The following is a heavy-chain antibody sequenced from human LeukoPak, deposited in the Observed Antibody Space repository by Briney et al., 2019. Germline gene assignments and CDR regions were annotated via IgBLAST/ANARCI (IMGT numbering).Heavy chain of an antibody. J-gene: IGHJ3*02. Sequence: SETLSLTCIVSGVSISSGDYYWGWVRQPPGKGLEWIGSIYYSGRTYYNTPLKSRVTISEDTSMNQFSLKLSFVTAADSAVYYCARHRTAINRYGPYDAFDIWGRGTMVTVSS. CDR2: IYYSGRT. CDR3: ARHRTAINRYGPYDAFDI. D-gene: IGHD5-18*01. V-gene: IGHV4-39*01. CDR1: GVSISSGDYY.